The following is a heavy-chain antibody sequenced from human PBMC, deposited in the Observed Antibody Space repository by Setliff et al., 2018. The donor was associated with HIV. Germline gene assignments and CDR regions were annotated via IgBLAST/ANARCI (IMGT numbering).Heavy chain of an antibody. V-gene: IGHV4-39*01. D-gene: IGHD3-3*01. CDR2: LPHSGAT. J-gene: IGHJ5*01. CDR1: GGSIRSRDYS. Sequence: SETLSLTCTVSGGSIRSRDYSWGWIRQPPGKGLEWIVSLPHSGATFYNPSLRSRVTTSEDTSKNQFSLRLRSVTAADTAVYYCARRAYYDFWIGFYLSIANRFDSWGQGILVTVSS. CDR3: ARRAYYDFWIGFYLSIANRFDS.